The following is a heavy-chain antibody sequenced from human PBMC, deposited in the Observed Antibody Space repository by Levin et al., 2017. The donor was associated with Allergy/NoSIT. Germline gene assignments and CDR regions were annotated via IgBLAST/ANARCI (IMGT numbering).Heavy chain of an antibody. D-gene: IGHD3-3*01. J-gene: IGHJ4*02. CDR3: TRDGSYYDFWSGYRLLRTPPDY. Sequence: GGSLRLSCTASGFTFGDYAMSWFRQAPGKGLEWVGFIRSKAYGGTTEYAASVKGRFTISRDDSKSIAYLQMNSLKTEDTAVYYCTRDGSYYDFWSGYRLLRTPPDYWGQGTLVTVSS. CDR1: GFTFGDYA. CDR2: IRSKAYGGTT. V-gene: IGHV3-49*03.